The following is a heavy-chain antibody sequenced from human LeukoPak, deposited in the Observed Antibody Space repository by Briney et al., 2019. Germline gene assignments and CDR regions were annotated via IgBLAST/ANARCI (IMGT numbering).Heavy chain of an antibody. Sequence: PSETLSLTCAVYGGSFSGYYWSWIRQPPGKGLEWIGEINHSGSTNYNPSLKSRVTISVDTSKNQFSLKLSSVTAADTAVYYCARGLYGDYRVYYYYYMDVWGKGTTVTVSS. CDR3: ARGLYGDYRVYYYYYMDV. CDR1: GGSFSGYY. V-gene: IGHV4-34*01. D-gene: IGHD4-17*01. J-gene: IGHJ6*03. CDR2: INHSGST.